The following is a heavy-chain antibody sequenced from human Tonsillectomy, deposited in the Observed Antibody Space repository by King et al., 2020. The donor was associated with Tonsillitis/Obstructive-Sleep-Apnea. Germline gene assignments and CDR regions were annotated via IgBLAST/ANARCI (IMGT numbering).Heavy chain of an antibody. D-gene: IGHD3-10*01. V-gene: IGHV4-59*08. Sequence: VQLQESGPGLVKPSETLSLTCTVSGGSISSYSWSWIRQPPGKGLEWIGYIYYSGNTDYNPSLKSRVTISVDTSKNQFSLKLSSVTAADTAVYYCARRGRGGSGSRSYNYFDYWGQGTLVTVSS. CDR2: IYYSGNT. J-gene: IGHJ4*02. CDR3: ARRGRGGSGSRSYNYFDY. CDR1: GGSISSYS.